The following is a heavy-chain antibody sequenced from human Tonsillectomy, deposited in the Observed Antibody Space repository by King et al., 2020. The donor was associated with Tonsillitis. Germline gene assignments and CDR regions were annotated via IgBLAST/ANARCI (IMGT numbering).Heavy chain of an antibody. Sequence: VQLVESGGGLVKPGGSLRLSCAASGFTFSSYSMNWVRQAPGKGLEWVSSISSSSSYIYYADSVKGRFTISRDNAKNSLYLQMNSLRAEDTAVYYCARDQGIIVATPMDYWGPGNPGHRLL. V-gene: IGHV3-21*01. D-gene: IGHD5-12*01. CDR1: GFTFSSYS. CDR3: ARDQGIIVATPMDY. CDR2: ISSSSSYI. J-gene: IGHJ4*02.